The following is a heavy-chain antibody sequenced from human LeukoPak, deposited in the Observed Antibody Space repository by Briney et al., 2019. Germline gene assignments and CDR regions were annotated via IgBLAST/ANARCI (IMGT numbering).Heavy chain of an antibody. CDR3: AKRSGSQHNFDY. D-gene: IGHD3-10*01. CDR2: ISGDGGTT. V-gene: IGHV3-43*02. Sequence: GGSLRLSCAASGFTFDAHAMNWVRQAPGKPLEWVSLISGDGGTTQYADSVKGRFTISRDNSRNSLYLQMRSLRTEDTAFYYCAKRSGSQHNFDYWGRGTLVTVSS. J-gene: IGHJ4*02. CDR1: GFTFDAHA.